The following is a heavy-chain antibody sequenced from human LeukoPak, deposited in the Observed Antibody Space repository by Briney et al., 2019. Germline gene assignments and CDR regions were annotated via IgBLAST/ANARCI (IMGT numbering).Heavy chain of an antibody. J-gene: IGHJ4*02. D-gene: IGHD6-13*01. CDR3: ARDLRGAAAGKGPFDY. Sequence: ASVKVSCKASGYTFTSYGISWVRQAPGQGLEWMGWISAYNGNTNYAQKLQGRVTMTTDTSTSTAYMELRSLRSDDTAVYYCARDLRGAAAGKGPFDYWGQGTLVTVSS. CDR2: ISAYNGNT. V-gene: IGHV1-18*01. CDR1: GYTFTSYG.